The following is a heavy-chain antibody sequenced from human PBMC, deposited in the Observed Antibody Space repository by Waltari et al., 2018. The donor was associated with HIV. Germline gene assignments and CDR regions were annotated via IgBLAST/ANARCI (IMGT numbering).Heavy chain of an antibody. Sequence: QITLKESGPTLVKPTQTLTLTCTFSGFPLSTSGVGVGWIRQPPAQALEWLALIYWDDDKRYSPSLKSRLTITKDTSKNQVVLTMTNMDPLDTATYYCAHIPGRDYYDSSGYYGVWFDPWGQGTLVTVSS. CDR2: IYWDDDK. CDR1: GFPLSTSGVG. V-gene: IGHV2-5*02. J-gene: IGHJ5*02. CDR3: AHIPGRDYYDSSGYYGVWFDP. D-gene: IGHD3-22*01.